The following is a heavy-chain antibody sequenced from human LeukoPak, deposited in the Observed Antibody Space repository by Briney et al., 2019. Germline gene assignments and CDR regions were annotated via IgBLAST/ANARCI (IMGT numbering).Heavy chain of an antibody. CDR1: GGTFSSYA. Sequence: GASVKDSCKASGGTFSSYAISWVRQAPGQGLEWMGGIIPIFGTADYAQKFQGRVTITADESTSTAYMELSSLRSEDTAVYYCARGGYCGGDCYLFDYWGQGTLVTVSS. CDR2: IIPIFGTA. CDR3: ARGGYCGGDCYLFDY. V-gene: IGHV1-69*13. J-gene: IGHJ4*02. D-gene: IGHD2-21*02.